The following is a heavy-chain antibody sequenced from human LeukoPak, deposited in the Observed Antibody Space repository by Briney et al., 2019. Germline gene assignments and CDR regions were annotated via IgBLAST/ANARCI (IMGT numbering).Heavy chain of an antibody. CDR3: ARNPVYYYDSSGYPLYYYYYTDV. Sequence: SETLSLTCTVSGGSISSYYWSWIRQPPGKGLEWLGYIYYSGSTNYNPSLKSRVTISVDTSKNQFSLKLSSVTAADTAVYYCARNPVYYYDSSGYPLYYYYYTDVWGKGTTVTVSS. J-gene: IGHJ6*03. CDR2: IYYSGST. D-gene: IGHD3-22*01. V-gene: IGHV4-59*01. CDR1: GGSISSYY.